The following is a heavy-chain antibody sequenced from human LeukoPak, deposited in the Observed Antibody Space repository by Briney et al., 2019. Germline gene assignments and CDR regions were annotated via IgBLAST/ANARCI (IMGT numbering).Heavy chain of an antibody. CDR1: GFTFSSYA. Sequence: GGSLRLSCAASGFTFSSYAMSWVRQAPGEGLEWVSAITGSGGDTYHAESVKGRFTISRDNSKNTLYLQMNSLRAEDTAVYYCAKGSATSRPYYFDYWGQGTLVTVSP. CDR3: AKGSATSRPYYFDY. J-gene: IGHJ4*02. CDR2: ITGSGGDT. V-gene: IGHV3-23*01. D-gene: IGHD2-2*01.